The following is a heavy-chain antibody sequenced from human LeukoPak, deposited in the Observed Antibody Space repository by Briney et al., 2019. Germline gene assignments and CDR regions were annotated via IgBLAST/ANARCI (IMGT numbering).Heavy chain of an antibody. V-gene: IGHV4-30-4*01. CDR1: GGSISSGDYY. D-gene: IGHD3-22*01. J-gene: IGHJ3*02. CDR3: DRQEPAVTYYYDSSGYYYAAFDI. CDR2: IYYSGST. Sequence: SETLSLTCTVSGGSISSGDYYWSWIRQPPGKGLEWIGYIYYSGSTYYNPSLKSRVTISVDTSKNQFSLKLSSVTAADTAVYYCDRQEPAVTYYYDSSGYYYAAFDIWGQGTMVTVSS.